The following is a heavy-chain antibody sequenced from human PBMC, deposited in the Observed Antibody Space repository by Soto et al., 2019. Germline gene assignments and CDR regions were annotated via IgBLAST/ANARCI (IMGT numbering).Heavy chain of an antibody. D-gene: IGHD2-15*01. V-gene: IGHV3-53*01. CDR3: AREGGYCSGGSCYSDVDYYGMDV. CDR2: IYSGGST. Sequence: GGSLRLSCAASGFTVSSNYMSWVRQAPGKGLEWVSVIYSGGSTYYADSVKGRFTISRDNSKNTLYLQMNSLRAEDTAVYYCAREGGYCSGGSCYSDVDYYGMDVWGQGTTVTVSS. J-gene: IGHJ6*02. CDR1: GFTVSSNY.